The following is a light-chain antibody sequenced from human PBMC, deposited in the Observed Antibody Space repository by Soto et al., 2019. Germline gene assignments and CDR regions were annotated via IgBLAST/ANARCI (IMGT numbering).Light chain of an antibody. J-gene: IGKJ5*01. CDR3: QHYGSSLSIT. CDR1: QSVSSSY. Sequence: EIVLTQSPGTLSLSLGERATLSCRASQSVSSSYLAWYQQKPGQAPRLLIYDASSRATGIPARFSGSGSGTDFTLTVTSLEPEDFAVYYCQHYGSSLSITFGQGTRLEIK. CDR2: DAS. V-gene: IGKV3-20*01.